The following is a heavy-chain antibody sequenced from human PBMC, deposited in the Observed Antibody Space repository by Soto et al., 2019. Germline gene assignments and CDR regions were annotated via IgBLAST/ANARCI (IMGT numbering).Heavy chain of an antibody. V-gene: IGHV4-31*03. CDR2: IYYSGST. CDR1: GGSISSGGYY. CDR3: ARVRYCSGGSCYPRFDP. D-gene: IGHD2-15*01. Sequence: QVQLQESGPGLVKPSQTLSLTCTVSGGSISSGGYYWSWIRQHPGKGLEWIGYIYYSGSTYYNPSAKRRVTMSVDTSKNQLSLKLSSVTAADTAVYYCARVRYCSGGSCYPRFDPWGQGTLVTVSS. J-gene: IGHJ5*02.